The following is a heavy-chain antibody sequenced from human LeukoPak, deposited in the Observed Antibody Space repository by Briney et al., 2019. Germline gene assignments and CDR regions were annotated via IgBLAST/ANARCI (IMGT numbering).Heavy chain of an antibody. Sequence: GGSLTLSCAASGFTFSGYAMSWVRQAPGKGLEWVGGIYAGGGSTYYANSVKGRFTISRDNSKNMLYLQLNSLRAEDTAVYYCAKGDPPTYYDILTGQDYWGQGTLVTVSS. V-gene: IGHV3-23*01. CDR1: GFTFSGYA. CDR3: AKGDPPTYYDILTGQDY. D-gene: IGHD3-9*01. CDR2: IYAGGGST. J-gene: IGHJ4*02.